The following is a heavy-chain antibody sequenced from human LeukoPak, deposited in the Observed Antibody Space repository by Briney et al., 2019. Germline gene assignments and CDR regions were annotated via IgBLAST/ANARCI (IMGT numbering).Heavy chain of an antibody. CDR1: GFTVSSNY. J-gene: IGHJ4*02. CDR2: IYSGGST. V-gene: IGHV3-66*01. CDR3: ARVPSYDILTGYLDY. Sequence: GGSLRLSCAASGFTVSSNYMSWVRQAPGKGLEWVSVIYSGGSTYYADSVKGRFTISRDNSKNTLYLQMNSLRAEDTAVYYCARVPSYDILTGYLDYWGQGTLVTVSS. D-gene: IGHD3-9*01.